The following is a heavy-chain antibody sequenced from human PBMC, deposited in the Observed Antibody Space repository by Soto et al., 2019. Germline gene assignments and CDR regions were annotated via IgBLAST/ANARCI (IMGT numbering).Heavy chain of an antibody. D-gene: IGHD3-10*01. CDR3: AGTPVVRGVVEYYYYGMDV. CDR1: GDSISSSKYY. Sequence: SETLSLTCTFSGDSISSSKYYWGWIRQPPGKGLEWIGSIYYSGSTNYNPSLKSRVTISVDKSKNQFSLKLSSVTAADTAVYYCAGTPVVRGVVEYYYYGMDVWGQGTTVT. CDR2: IYYSGST. V-gene: IGHV4-39*07. J-gene: IGHJ6*02.